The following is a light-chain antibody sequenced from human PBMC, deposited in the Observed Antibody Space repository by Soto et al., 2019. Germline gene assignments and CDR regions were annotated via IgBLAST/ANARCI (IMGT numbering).Light chain of an antibody. CDR1: SSDVGGYNY. CDR3: YSNTSTSTLV. CDR2: EDS. V-gene: IGLV2-14*01. Sequence: QSALTQPASVSGSPGQSITISCTGTSSDVGGYNYVSWHQQHPGKAPKLMIYEDSNRPSVASNRFSGSKSGNTASLTISGLQAEDEADYYCYSNTSTSTLVFGGGTKLTVL. J-gene: IGLJ2*01.